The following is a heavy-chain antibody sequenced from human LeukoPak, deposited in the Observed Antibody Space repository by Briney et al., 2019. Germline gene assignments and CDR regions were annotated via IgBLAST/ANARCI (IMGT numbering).Heavy chain of an antibody. V-gene: IGHV3-23*01. CDR1: GFTFSSYA. D-gene: IGHD3-22*01. CDR3: ARDKSDSSGLDC. Sequence: PGGSLRLSCAASGFTFSSYAMSWVRQAPGKGLEWVSAISGSGGSTYYADSVKGRFTISRDNSKNTLYLQMNSLRVEDTAIYYCARDKSDSSGLDCWGQGTLVTVSS. CDR2: ISGSGGST. J-gene: IGHJ4*02.